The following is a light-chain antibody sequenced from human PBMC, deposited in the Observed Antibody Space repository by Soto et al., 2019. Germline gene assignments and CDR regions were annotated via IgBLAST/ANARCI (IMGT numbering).Light chain of an antibody. V-gene: IGKV1-5*03. CDR2: KAS. J-gene: IGKJ1*01. Sequence: DVQMTQYPSTLSGSVGDRVTITCRASQTISSWLARYQQKPGKAPKLLIYKASTLKSGVPSRFSGSGSGTEFTLTISSLQPDDFATYYCQHYNSYSEAFGQRTKVDIK. CDR1: QTISSW. CDR3: QHYNSYSEA.